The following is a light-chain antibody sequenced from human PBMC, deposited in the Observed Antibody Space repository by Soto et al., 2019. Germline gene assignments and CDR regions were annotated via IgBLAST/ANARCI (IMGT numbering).Light chain of an antibody. CDR3: QQTYNAPFT. V-gene: IGKV1-39*01. CDR2: AAS. Sequence: DLQMTQSPSSLSASVGDRVTITCRASQSISSSLNWYQLKPGQAPQLLIYAASTLQSGVPSRVSGSGSGTDFTLTISSLHLEDFATYYCQQTYNAPFTFGGGTTVEIK. J-gene: IGKJ4*01. CDR1: QSISSS.